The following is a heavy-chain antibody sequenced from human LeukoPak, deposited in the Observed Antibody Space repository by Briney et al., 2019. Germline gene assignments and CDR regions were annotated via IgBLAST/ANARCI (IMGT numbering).Heavy chain of an antibody. Sequence: GGSLRLSCAASGFTFSIYSMNWVRQAPGKGLEWVSSISSSSSYIYYADSVKGRFTISRDNAKNSLYLQMNSLRAEDTAVYYCARDGGDGYNLYYFDYWGQGTLVTVSS. V-gene: IGHV3-21*01. CDR2: ISSSSSYI. CDR3: ARDGGDGYNLYYFDY. CDR1: GFTFSIYS. D-gene: IGHD5-24*01. J-gene: IGHJ4*02.